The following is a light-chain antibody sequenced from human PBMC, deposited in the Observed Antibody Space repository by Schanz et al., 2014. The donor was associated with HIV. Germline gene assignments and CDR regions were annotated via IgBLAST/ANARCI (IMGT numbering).Light chain of an antibody. CDR1: QDINNY. CDR2: DAS. J-gene: IGKJ4*01. V-gene: IGKV1-16*01. CDR3: QQSFSTPRT. Sequence: DIQMTQSPSSLSASVGDRVTITCRASQDINNYLAWFQQKPGKAPKSLIYDASSLQSGVPSRFSGSGSGTDFTLTIRSLQPEDFATYYCQQSFSTPRTFGGGTYVEIK.